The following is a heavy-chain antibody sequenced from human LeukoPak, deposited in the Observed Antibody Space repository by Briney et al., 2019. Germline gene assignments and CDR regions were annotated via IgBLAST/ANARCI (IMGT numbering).Heavy chain of an antibody. CDR3: AKDIVAAGLFFDY. Sequence: GGSLRLSCAASGFTFTDYYMSWIRQAPGKGLEWVSYITNSGTTIYYADSVKGRFTISRDNAKNSLYLQMDSLRVEDTAVYYCAKDIVAAGLFFDYWGQGTLVTVSS. CDR2: ITNSGTTI. CDR1: GFTFTDYY. V-gene: IGHV3-11*01. J-gene: IGHJ4*02. D-gene: IGHD6-13*01.